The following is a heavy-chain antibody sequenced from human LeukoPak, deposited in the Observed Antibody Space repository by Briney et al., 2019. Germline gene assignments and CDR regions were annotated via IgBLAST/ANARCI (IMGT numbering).Heavy chain of an antibody. D-gene: IGHD6-6*01. Sequence: GGSLRLSCAASGFTFSSYGMNWVRQAPGKGLEWVSSISGSGGSTYYGDSAKGRFTISRDNSRNTLYLQMSSLRVDDTAVYYCAKGSLLGRPYYYMDVWGSGTTVTISS. CDR3: AKGSLLGRPYYYMDV. V-gene: IGHV3-23*01. CDR1: GFTFSSYG. CDR2: ISGSGGST. J-gene: IGHJ6*03.